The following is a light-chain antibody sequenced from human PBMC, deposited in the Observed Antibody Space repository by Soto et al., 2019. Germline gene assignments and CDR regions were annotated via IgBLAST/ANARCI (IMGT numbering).Light chain of an antibody. Sequence: DIVVTQSPDSLDVSLGERATINCKSSQSVLYSSNNKNYLAWYQQKPGQPPKLLIYWASTRESGVPDRFSGSGSATDFTLTISSLQSEDVAVYYCQQYYSTPRTFGQGTKLEIK. CDR2: WAS. CDR1: QSVLYSSNNKNY. CDR3: QQYYSTPRT. J-gene: IGKJ1*01. V-gene: IGKV4-1*01.